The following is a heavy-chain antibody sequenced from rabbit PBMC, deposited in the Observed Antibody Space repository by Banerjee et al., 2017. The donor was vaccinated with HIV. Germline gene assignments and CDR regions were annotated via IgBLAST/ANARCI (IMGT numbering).Heavy chain of an antibody. CDR2: IYTSSGST. CDR1: GIDFSSYW. D-gene: IGHD6-1*01. V-gene: IGHV1S45*01. Sequence: QQQLEESGGGLVKPGGTLTLTYKASGIDFSSYWMCWVRQAPGKGLELVACIYTSSGSTWYASWAKGRFTISKTSSTTVTLQMTSLTAADTATYFCARRNSAYGGFGLWGPGTLVTVS. J-gene: IGHJ6*01. CDR3: ARRNSAYGGFGL.